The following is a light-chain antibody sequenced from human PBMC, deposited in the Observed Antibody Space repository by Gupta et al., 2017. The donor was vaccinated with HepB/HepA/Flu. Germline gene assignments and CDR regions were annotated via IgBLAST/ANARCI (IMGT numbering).Light chain of an antibody. Sequence: DIVMTQSPDSLAVSLGERATINCKSSQSLLYTSNNKNYLAWYQQKPGQPPKLLIYWASTRQSGVPDRLSGSGSGTDFTLTISSLQAEDVAVYYCQQYYSNPHTFGQGTKLEIK. CDR1: QSLLYTSNNKNY. J-gene: IGKJ2*01. CDR3: QQYYSNPHT. CDR2: WAS. V-gene: IGKV4-1*01.